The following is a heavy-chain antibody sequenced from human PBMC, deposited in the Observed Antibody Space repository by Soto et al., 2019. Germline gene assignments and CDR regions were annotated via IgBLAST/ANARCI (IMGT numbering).Heavy chain of an antibody. Sequence: QVQLQESGQRLVKPSETLSLTCTISSASITNHGCQWFRQPPGKGLEWIGYIHNTRVTNYNPSLKSPVTLSLDTSKYQFFLKVPSMTVADTAVYYCATGGGWLTDYWAQGTLVTVSS. CDR2: IHNTRVT. V-gene: IGHV4-59*11. CDR1: SASITNHG. J-gene: IGHJ4*02. D-gene: IGHD6-19*01. CDR3: ATGGGWLTDY.